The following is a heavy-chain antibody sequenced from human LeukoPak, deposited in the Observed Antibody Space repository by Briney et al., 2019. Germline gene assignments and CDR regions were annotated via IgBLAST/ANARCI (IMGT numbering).Heavy chain of an antibody. Sequence: PGGSLRLSCAASGFTFSNYFMHWVRQAPGKGLEWVADIASDGGHTFYVESVKGRFTISRDNSKNTLYLQMDSLGPEDTAVYFCARERQDTVIHSGAFDIWGRGTMVTVSS. CDR1: GFTFSNYF. J-gene: IGHJ3*02. D-gene: IGHD2-21*02. CDR3: ARERQDTVIHSGAFDI. CDR2: IASDGGHT. V-gene: IGHV3-30-3*01.